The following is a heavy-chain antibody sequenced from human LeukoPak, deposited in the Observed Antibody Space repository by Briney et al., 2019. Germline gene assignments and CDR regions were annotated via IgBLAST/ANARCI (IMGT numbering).Heavy chain of an antibody. J-gene: IGHJ6*03. CDR1: GYTFTSYD. D-gene: IGHD2-2*01. CDR2: ISAYNGNT. CDR3: ARVRAEYCSSTSCYDSSYYYYYMDV. V-gene: IGHV1-18*01. Sequence: ASVKVSCTASGYTFTSYDINWVRQATGQGLEWMGWISAYNGNTNYAQKLQGRVTMTTDTSTSTAYMELRSLRSDDTAVYYCARVRAEYCSSTSCYDSSYYYYYMDVWGKGTTVTVSS.